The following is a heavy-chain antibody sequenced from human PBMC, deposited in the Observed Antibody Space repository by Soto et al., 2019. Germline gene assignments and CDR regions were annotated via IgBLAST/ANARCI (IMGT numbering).Heavy chain of an antibody. Sequence: GGSLRLSCAASGFTFSSYAMSWVRQAPGKGLEWVSAISGSGGSTYYADSVKGRFTISRDNSKNTLYLQMNSLRAEDTAVYYCAKIFGTYYYDSSGYTFDYWGQGTLVTVSS. CDR2: ISGSGGST. D-gene: IGHD3-22*01. CDR3: AKIFGTYYYDSSGYTFDY. V-gene: IGHV3-23*01. CDR1: GFTFSSYA. J-gene: IGHJ4*02.